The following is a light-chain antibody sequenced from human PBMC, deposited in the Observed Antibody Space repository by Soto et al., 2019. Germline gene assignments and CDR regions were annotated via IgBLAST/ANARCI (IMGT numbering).Light chain of an antibody. CDR3: SSYTGSNTLV. CDR1: SSDVGAYNY. J-gene: IGLJ3*02. CDR2: DVS. Sequence: QSALTQPASVSGSPGQSVTISCTGTSSDVGAYNYVSWYQQHPGKDPQVMIFDVSNRPPGISDRFSGSKSGNTASLTISGLQAEDEADYYCSSYTGSNTLVFGGGTKVTVL. V-gene: IGLV2-14*03.